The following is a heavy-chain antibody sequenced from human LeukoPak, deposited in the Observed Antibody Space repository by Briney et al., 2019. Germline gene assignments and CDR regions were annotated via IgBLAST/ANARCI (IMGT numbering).Heavy chain of an antibody. V-gene: IGHV3-23*01. CDR1: GFTFSSYG. J-gene: IGHJ6*03. CDR3: ARAGYSSGWGGYYYYMDV. CDR2: IIGTGGNT. D-gene: IGHD6-19*01. Sequence: GGSLRLSCAASGFTFSSYGMRLVRQAPGQGLQCVSAIIGTGGNTYYAHSVKGRFAISRDNSKNTLYLQMNSLRAEDTAVYYCARAGYSSGWGGYYYYMDVWGKGTTVTISS.